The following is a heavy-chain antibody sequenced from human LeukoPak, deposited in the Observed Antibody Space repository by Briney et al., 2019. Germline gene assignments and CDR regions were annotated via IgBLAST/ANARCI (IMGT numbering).Heavy chain of an antibody. CDR1: GGSFSGYY. V-gene: IGHV4-34*01. CDR2: INHSGST. J-gene: IGHJ3*02. D-gene: IGHD3-10*01. CDR3: ARVGQYYYGSGHRLNDAFDI. Sequence: PSETLSLTCAVYGGSFSGYYWSWIRQPPGKGLEWIGEINHSGSTNYNPSLKSRVTISVDTSKNQFSLKLSSVTAADTAVYYCARVGQYYYGSGHRLNDAFDIRGQGTMVTVSS.